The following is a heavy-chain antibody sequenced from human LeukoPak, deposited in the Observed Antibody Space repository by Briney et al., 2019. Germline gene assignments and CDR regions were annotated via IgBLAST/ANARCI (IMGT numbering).Heavy chain of an antibody. CDR1: GGSISSYY. CDR2: IYYSGST. CDR3: ARRLVMDGGNSFEAFDI. D-gene: IGHD4-23*01. V-gene: IGHV4-59*01. J-gene: IGHJ3*02. Sequence: SETLSLTCTVSGGSISSYYWSWIRQPPGKGLEWIGYIYYSGSTSYNPSLKSRVTISVDTSKNQFSLKLSSVTAADTAVYYCARRLVMDGGNSFEAFDIWGQGTMVTVSS.